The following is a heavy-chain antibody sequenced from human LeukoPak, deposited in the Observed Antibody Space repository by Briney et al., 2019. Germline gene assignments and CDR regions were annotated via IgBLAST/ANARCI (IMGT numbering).Heavy chain of an antibody. CDR2: LYSSGTT. CDR3: ARVKWELLAGPFEY. D-gene: IGHD1-26*01. Sequence: PSQTLSLTCTVSGDSISSGSYCWSWIRQPAGKGLEWIGRLYSSGTTNYNPSLKSRVSMSVDTSKNQFSLMLSSVTAADTAVYYCARVKWELLAGPFEYWGQGTLVTVSS. V-gene: IGHV4-61*02. J-gene: IGHJ4*02. CDR1: GDSISSGSYC.